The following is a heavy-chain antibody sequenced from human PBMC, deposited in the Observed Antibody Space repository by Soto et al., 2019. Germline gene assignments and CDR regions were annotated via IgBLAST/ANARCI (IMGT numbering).Heavy chain of an antibody. CDR1: GGSISSGGYS. V-gene: IGHV4-30-2*01. CDR2: IYHSGST. J-gene: IGHJ4*02. CDR3: ARAGYSSSHFDY. D-gene: IGHD6-13*01. Sequence: SETLSLTCAVSGGSISSGGYSWSWIRQPPGKGLEWIGYIYHSGSTYYNPSLKSRVTISVDRSKNQFSLKLSSVTAADTAVYYCARAGYSSSHFDYWGQGTLVTVS.